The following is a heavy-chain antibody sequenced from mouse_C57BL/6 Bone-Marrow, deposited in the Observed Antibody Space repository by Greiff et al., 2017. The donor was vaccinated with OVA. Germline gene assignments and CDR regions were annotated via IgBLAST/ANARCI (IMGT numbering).Heavy chain of an antibody. Sequence: EVQLQQSGTVLARPGASVKMSCKTSGYTFTSYWMHWVKQRPGQGLEWIGAIYPGNSDTSYNQKFKGKAKLTAVTSASTAYMELSSLTNEDSAVYYCTREPGGDDNFDYWGQGTTLTVSS. CDR3: TREPGGDDNFDY. V-gene: IGHV1-5*01. J-gene: IGHJ2*01. D-gene: IGHD2-12*01. CDR2: IYPGNSDT. CDR1: GYTFTSYW.